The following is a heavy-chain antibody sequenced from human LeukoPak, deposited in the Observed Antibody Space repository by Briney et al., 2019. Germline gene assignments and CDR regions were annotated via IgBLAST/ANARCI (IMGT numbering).Heavy chain of an antibody. D-gene: IGHD3-3*01. V-gene: IGHV3-30*04. CDR1: GFTFSSYA. Sequence: PGGSLRLSCAASGFTFSSYAMHWVRQAPGKGLEWVAVISYDGSNKYYADSVKGRFTISRDNSKNTLYLQMNSLRAEDTAVYYCASSSSTRYYDFWSGYGHFDYWGQGTLLTVSS. CDR3: ASSSSTRYYDFWSGYGHFDY. J-gene: IGHJ4*02. CDR2: ISYDGSNK.